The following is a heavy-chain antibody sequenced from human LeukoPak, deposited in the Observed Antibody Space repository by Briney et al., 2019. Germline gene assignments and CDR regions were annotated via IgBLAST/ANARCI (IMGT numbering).Heavy chain of an antibody. CDR2: MYHSGST. J-gene: IGHJ6*02. Sequence: SETLSLTCNVSGGSISSYYWSWIRQPPGKGLEWIGYMYHSGSTNYNPSLKSRVTISGDTSKNQFSLNLNSVTAAGTAVYYCARHGSYYYYGMDVWGQGTTVTVSS. D-gene: IGHD1-26*01. CDR1: GGSISSYY. V-gene: IGHV4-59*08. CDR3: ARHGSYYYYGMDV.